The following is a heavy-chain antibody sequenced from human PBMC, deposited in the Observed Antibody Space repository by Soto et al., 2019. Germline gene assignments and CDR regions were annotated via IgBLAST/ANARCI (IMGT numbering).Heavy chain of an antibody. CDR2: ISYDGSNK. CDR3: AKVWGIGNYCSGGSCYFDY. J-gene: IGHJ4*02. D-gene: IGHD2-15*01. V-gene: IGHV3-30*18. Sequence: GGSLRLSCAASGFTFSSYGMHWVRQAPGKGLEWVAVISYDGSNKYYADSVKGRFTISRDNSKNTLYLQMNSLRAEDTAVYYCAKVWGIGNYCSGGSCYFDYWGQGTLVTVSS. CDR1: GFTFSSYG.